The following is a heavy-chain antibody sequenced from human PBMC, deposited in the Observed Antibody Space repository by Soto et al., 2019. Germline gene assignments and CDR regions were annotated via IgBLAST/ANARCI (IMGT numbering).Heavy chain of an antibody. CDR2: INHRGST. Sequence: QGQLQQWGAGLLKPSETLSLTCAVYGGSFSGYYWSWIRQPPGKGLEWIGEINHRGSTNYNPSLKRRVTISVDTSKNQFSLKLNSVTAADTAVYYCARGSRVKIPAASGRDYYYHGLDVWGQGTAVTVSS. D-gene: IGHD6-25*01. V-gene: IGHV4-34*01. CDR1: GGSFSGYY. J-gene: IGHJ6*02. CDR3: ARGSRVKIPAASGRDYYYHGLDV.